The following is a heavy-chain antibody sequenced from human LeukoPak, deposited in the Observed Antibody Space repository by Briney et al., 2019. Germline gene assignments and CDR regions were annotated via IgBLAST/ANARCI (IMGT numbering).Heavy chain of an antibody. Sequence: SETLSLTCTVSGGSISSYYWSWIRQPPGKGLEWIGYIYYSGSTNYNPSLKSRVTISVDTSKNQFSLKLSSVTAADTAVYYCAREVGQLTYFDYWGQGTLVTVSS. CDR1: GGSISSYY. J-gene: IGHJ4*02. V-gene: IGHV4-59*01. D-gene: IGHD2-2*01. CDR3: AREVGQLTYFDY. CDR2: IYYSGST.